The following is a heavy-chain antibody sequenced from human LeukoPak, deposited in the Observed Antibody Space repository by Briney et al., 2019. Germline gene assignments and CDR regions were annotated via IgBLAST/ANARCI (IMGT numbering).Heavy chain of an antibody. CDR1: GFTFSVFG. Sequence: GGSLRLSCIASGFTFSVFGMHWVRQAPGRGLESVAFIRYDATNTFYADSVKGRFTISRDNSKDTLYLQMNSLRPEDTAVYYCAKGLTSSWYTFDHWGQGTLVTVSS. CDR3: AKGLTSSWYTFDH. J-gene: IGHJ4*02. CDR2: IRYDATNT. D-gene: IGHD6-13*01. V-gene: IGHV3-30*02.